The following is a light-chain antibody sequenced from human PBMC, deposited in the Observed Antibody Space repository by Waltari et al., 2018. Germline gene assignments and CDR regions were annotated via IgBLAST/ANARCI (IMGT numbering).Light chain of an antibody. CDR1: QSVSGST. J-gene: IGKJ2*01. Sequence: EIVLTRSPGTLSLSPGERATLSCRASQSVSGSTLAWYQQKPGQAPRLLIYGASSRATGVPDRFGGSGSGTDFTLTVSRLEPEDFAVYYCQQYGNSPPYTFGQGTKLEIK. CDR2: GAS. V-gene: IGKV3-20*01. CDR3: QQYGNSPPYT.